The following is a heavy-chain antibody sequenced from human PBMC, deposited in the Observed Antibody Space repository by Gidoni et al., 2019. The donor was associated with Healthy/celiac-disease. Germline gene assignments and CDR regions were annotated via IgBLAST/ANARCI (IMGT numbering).Heavy chain of an antibody. Sequence: EEHLLESGGGLVQPGGSLRLSCAASGFTFSSYAMTWVRQAPGKGLEWVSLISGSGGNTYYADSVKGRFTISRDNFKNTLYLQMNSLRAEDTAEYYCAKAYSYAGKGAYYYYGMDVWGQGTTVTVSS. CDR2: ISGSGGNT. D-gene: IGHD5-18*01. V-gene: IGHV3-23*01. CDR1: GFTFSSYA. J-gene: IGHJ6*02. CDR3: AKAYSYAGKGAYYYYGMDV.